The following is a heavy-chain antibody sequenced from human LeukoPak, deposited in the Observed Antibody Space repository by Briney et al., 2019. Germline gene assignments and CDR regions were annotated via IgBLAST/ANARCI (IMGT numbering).Heavy chain of an antibody. Sequence: SETLSLTCTVSGGSISSYYWSWIRQPPGKGLEWIGYVYYSGSTKYNPSLESRVTMSVDTSKNQFSLKLTSVTAADTAVYYCARDNLVLGEFDYWGQGTLVTVSS. CDR1: GGSISSYY. CDR2: VYYSGST. CDR3: ARDNLVLGEFDY. D-gene: IGHD3-10*01. V-gene: IGHV4-59*12. J-gene: IGHJ4*02.